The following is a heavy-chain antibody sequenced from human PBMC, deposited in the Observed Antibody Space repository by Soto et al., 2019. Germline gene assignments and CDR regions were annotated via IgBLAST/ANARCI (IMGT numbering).Heavy chain of an antibody. CDR3: ARDRSYYDSSGSYSPPY. CDR1: GFTFSSYA. Sequence: PGGSLRLSCAASGFTFSSYAMNWVRQAPGKGLEWVSAISGSAATTHFADSVKGRFTISRDNSKNTLYLQMNSLRAEDTAVYYCARDRSYYDSSGSYSPPYWGQGTLDTVSS. CDR2: ISGSAATT. J-gene: IGHJ4*02. D-gene: IGHD3-22*01. V-gene: IGHV3-23*01.